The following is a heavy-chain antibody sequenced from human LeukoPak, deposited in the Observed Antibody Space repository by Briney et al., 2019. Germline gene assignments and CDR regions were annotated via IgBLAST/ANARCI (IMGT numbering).Heavy chain of an antibody. CDR2: IYHSGST. Sequence: SQTLSLTCAVSGGSISSGGYSWSWIRQPPGKGLEWIGYIYHSGSTYYNPSLKSRVTISVDRSKNQFSLKLSSVTAADTAVYYCARGSAKVGAYAFDIWGQGTMVTVSS. V-gene: IGHV4-30-2*01. CDR3: ARGSAKVGAYAFDI. D-gene: IGHD1-26*01. J-gene: IGHJ3*02. CDR1: GGSISSGGYS.